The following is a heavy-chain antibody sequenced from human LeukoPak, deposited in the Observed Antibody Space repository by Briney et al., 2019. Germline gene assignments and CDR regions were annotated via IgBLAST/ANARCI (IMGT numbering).Heavy chain of an antibody. CDR1: GYTFTSYG. Sequence: ASVKVSCKASGYTFTSYGISWVRQAPGQGLEWMGWISAYNGNTNYAQKLQGRVTMTTDTSTSTAYMELRGLRSDDTAVYYCARDPLLLWFGELFDNWFDPWGQGTLVTVSS. CDR3: ARDPLLLWFGELFDNWFDP. J-gene: IGHJ5*02. V-gene: IGHV1-18*01. CDR2: ISAYNGNT. D-gene: IGHD3-10*01.